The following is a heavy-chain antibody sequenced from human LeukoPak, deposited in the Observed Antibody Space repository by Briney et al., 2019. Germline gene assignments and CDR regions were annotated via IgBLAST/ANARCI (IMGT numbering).Heavy chain of an antibody. CDR1: GGSIIDDHYY. Sequence: PSETLSLTCTVSGGSIIDDHYYWGWIRQPPGKGLEWIGTIYYSGRSYCNPSLTSRVTMSADTPKNQFSLRLNSVTAADTAIYYCARQRGQAGDPVGYWGQGTLVTVSS. CDR2: IYYSGRS. V-gene: IGHV4-39*07. CDR3: ARQRGQAGDPVGY. D-gene: IGHD2-21*02. J-gene: IGHJ4*02.